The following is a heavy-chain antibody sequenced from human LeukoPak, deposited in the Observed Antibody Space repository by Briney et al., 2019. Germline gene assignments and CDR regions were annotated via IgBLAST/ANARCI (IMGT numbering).Heavy chain of an antibody. V-gene: IGHV4-30-4*01. CDR2: IYYSGST. Sequence: PSQTLSLTCTVSGGSISSGDYYWSWIRQPPGKGLEWIGYIYYSGSTYYNPSLKSRVTISVDTSKNQFSLKLSSVTAADTAVYYCARGVVVVTATHYYYYGMDVWGKGTTVTVSP. CDR3: ARGVVVVTATHYYYYGMDV. D-gene: IGHD2-21*02. CDR1: GGSISSGDYY. J-gene: IGHJ6*04.